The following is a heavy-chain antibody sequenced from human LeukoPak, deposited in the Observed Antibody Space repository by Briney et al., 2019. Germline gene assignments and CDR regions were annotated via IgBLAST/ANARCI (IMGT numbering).Heavy chain of an antibody. J-gene: IGHJ6*03. Sequence: GGSLRLSCAASGFTFSSYSMNWVRQAPGQGLEWVSYISSSSSTIYYADSVKGRFTISRDSAKNTLYLQMNSLRSEDTAVYYCARGPWTGTTLYHYYYYMDVWGKGTTVTVSS. CDR3: ARGPWTGTTLYHYYYYMDV. CDR1: GFTFSSYS. V-gene: IGHV3-48*04. D-gene: IGHD1-7*01. CDR2: ISSSSSTI.